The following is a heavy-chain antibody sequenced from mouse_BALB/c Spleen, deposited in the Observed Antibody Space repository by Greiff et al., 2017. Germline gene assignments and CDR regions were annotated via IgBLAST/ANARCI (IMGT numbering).Heavy chain of an antibody. CDR2: ISSGGST. Sequence: EVQGVESGGGLVKPGGSLKLSCAASGFTFSSYAMSWVRQTPEKRLEWVASISSGGSTYYPDSVKGRFTISRDNARNILYLQMSSLRSEDTAMYYCARITTVVDYWGQGTTLTVSS. V-gene: IGHV5-6-5*01. CDR3: ARITTVVDY. D-gene: IGHD1-1*01. CDR1: GFTFSSYA. J-gene: IGHJ2*01.